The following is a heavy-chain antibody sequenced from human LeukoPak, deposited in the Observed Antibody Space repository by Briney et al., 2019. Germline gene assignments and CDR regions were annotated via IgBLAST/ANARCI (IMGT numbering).Heavy chain of an antibody. D-gene: IGHD2-21*02. CDR1: GYSISSGYY. CDR3: ARDVEDCGGDCYYFDY. CDR2: IYHSGST. Sequence: KPSETLSLTCAASGYSISSGYYWGWIRQPPGKGLEWIGSIYHSGSTYYNPSLKSRVTISVDTSKNQFSLKLSSVTAADTAVYYCARDVEDCGGDCYYFDYWGQGTLVTVSS. V-gene: IGHV4-38-2*02. J-gene: IGHJ4*02.